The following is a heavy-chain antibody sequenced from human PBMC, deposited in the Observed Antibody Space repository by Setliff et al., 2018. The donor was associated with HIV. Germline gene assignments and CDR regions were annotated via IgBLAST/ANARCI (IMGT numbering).Heavy chain of an antibody. J-gene: IGHJ4*02. CDR1: GYTFTSYG. V-gene: IGHV1-18*01. CDR3: ARDSLRLPKYTTSWEYFDS. Sequence: ASVKVSCKASGYTFTSYGVSWVRQAPGQGLEWMGWISGYSGNTNYAQKLQGRVTMTTDTSPTTAYMELRSLTSDDTAVYYCARDSLRLPKYTTSWEYFDSWGQGTLVTVSS. CDR2: ISGYSGNT. D-gene: IGHD6-6*01.